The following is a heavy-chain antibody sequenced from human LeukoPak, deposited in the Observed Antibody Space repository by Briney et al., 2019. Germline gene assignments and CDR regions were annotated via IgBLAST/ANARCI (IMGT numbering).Heavy chain of an antibody. Sequence: SETLSLTCAVSGYSISSGYYWGWIRQPPGKGLEWIGIIYHSGSTYYNPSLKSRVTISVDTSKNQFSLKLSSVTAADTAVYYCAKVGRLTGATFDIWGQGTMVTVSS. D-gene: IGHD7-27*01. CDR1: GYSISSGYY. CDR3: AKVGRLTGATFDI. V-gene: IGHV4-38-2*01. CDR2: IYHSGST. J-gene: IGHJ3*02.